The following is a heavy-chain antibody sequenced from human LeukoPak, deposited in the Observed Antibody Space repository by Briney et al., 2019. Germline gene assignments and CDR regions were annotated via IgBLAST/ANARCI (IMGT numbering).Heavy chain of an antibody. J-gene: IGHJ5*02. D-gene: IGHD2-2*01. CDR3: ARVRITRANWFDP. CDR1: GFTFSSYS. Sequence: TGGSLRLSCAASGFTFSSYSMNWVRQAPGEGLEWVSSISTSSHHIYYADSVKGRFTISRDNAKNPLYLQMNSLRAEDTAVYYCARVRITRANWFDPWGQGTLVTVSS. CDR2: ISTSSHHI. V-gene: IGHV3-21*01.